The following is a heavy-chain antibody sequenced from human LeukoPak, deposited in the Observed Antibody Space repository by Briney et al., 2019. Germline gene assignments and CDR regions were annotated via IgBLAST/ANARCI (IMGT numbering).Heavy chain of an antibody. CDR3: ARGIDSSGWSDAFDI. J-gene: IGHJ3*02. Sequence: PGGSLRLSCAASGFTFSSYDMHWVRQATGKGLEWVSAIGTAGDTYYPGSVKGRFTISRENAKNSLYLQMNSLRAGDTAVYYCARGIDSSGWSDAFDIWGQGTMVTVFS. V-gene: IGHV3-13*01. CDR1: GFTFSSYD. D-gene: IGHD6-19*01. CDR2: IGTAGDT.